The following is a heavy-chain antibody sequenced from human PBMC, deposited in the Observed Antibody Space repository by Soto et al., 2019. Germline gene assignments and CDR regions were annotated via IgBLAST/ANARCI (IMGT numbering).Heavy chain of an antibody. CDR2: IWYDGSNK. V-gene: IGHV3-33*01. CDR3: ARDGPVLRYFDWLPAQNYYYGMDV. D-gene: IGHD3-9*01. CDR1: GFTFSSYG. J-gene: IGHJ6*02. Sequence: QVQLVESGGGVVQPGRSLRLSCAASGFTFSSYGMHWVRQAPGKGLEWVAVIWYDGSNKYYADSVKGRFTISRDNSKNTLYLQMNSLRAEDTAVYYCARDGPVLRYFDWLPAQNYYYGMDVWGQGTTVTVSS.